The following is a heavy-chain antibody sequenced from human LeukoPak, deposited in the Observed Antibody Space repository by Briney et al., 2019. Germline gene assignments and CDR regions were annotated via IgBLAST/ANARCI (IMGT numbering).Heavy chain of an antibody. CDR1: GGTFSSYA. CDR2: IIPIFGTA. Sequence: ASVKVSCKAPGGTFSSYAISWVRQAPGQGLEWMGGIIPIFGTANYAQKFQGRVTITTDESTSTAYMELSSLRSEDTAVYYCARGYNQYYYDSSGYYYAVFEYFRHWGQGTLVTVSS. D-gene: IGHD3-22*01. J-gene: IGHJ1*01. CDR3: ARGYNQYYYDSSGYYYAVFEYFRH. V-gene: IGHV1-69*05.